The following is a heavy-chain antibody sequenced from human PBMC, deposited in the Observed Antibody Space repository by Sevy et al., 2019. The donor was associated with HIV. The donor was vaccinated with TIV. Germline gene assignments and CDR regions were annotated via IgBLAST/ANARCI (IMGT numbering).Heavy chain of an antibody. V-gene: IGHV4-39*01. Sequence: SETLSLTCTVSGGSISSSSYYWGWIRQPPGKGLEWIGSIYYSGSTYYNPSLKSRVTISVDTSKNQFFLKLSSVTAADTAVYYCARRDIVVVVAATVFAFDIWGQGTMVTVSS. CDR1: GGSISSSSYY. CDR3: ARRDIVVVVAATVFAFDI. D-gene: IGHD2-15*01. J-gene: IGHJ3*02. CDR2: IYYSGST.